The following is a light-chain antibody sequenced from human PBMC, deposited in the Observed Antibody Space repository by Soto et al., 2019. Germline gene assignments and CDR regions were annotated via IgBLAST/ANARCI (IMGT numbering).Light chain of an antibody. CDR3: QQYNNWPST. V-gene: IGKV3-15*01. Sequence: EIVMTQSPATLSVSPGERATLSCRASQSVSSNLAWYQQKPGQAPRLLISGASTRATGIPARFSGSGSGTEFTLTISSLHSEDFAVYYCQQYNNWPSTFGQGTKVEIK. CDR1: QSVSSN. J-gene: IGKJ1*01. CDR2: GAS.